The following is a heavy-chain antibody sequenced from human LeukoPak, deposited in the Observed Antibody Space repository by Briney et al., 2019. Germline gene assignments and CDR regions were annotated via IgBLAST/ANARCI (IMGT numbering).Heavy chain of an antibody. CDR1: GYSFTGYY. D-gene: IGHD3-10*01. Sequence: GASVKVSCKASGYSFTGYYMHWVRQAPGQGLEWMGWINPNSGGTNYAQKFQGRVTMTRDTSIGTAYMELSRLRSDDTAVYYCASELVTMVRGEYYYYGMDVWGQGTTVTVSS. CDR2: INPNSGGT. V-gene: IGHV1-2*02. CDR3: ASELVTMVRGEYYYYGMDV. J-gene: IGHJ6*02.